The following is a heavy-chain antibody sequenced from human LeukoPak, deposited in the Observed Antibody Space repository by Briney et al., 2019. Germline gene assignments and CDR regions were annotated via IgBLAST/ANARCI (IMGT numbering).Heavy chain of an antibody. J-gene: IGHJ2*01. Sequence: PGGSLRLSCAASGFTVSSNYMSWVRQAPGKGLEWVSVIYVGGSTYYSDSVKGRFTISRDNSKNTLYLQMNSLRAEDTAMYFCARVRLMMGVPRGWYFDLWGRGALVTVSS. CDR3: ARVRLMMGVPRGWYFDL. CDR2: IYVGGST. D-gene: IGHD3-16*01. CDR1: GFTVSSNY. V-gene: IGHV3-53*01.